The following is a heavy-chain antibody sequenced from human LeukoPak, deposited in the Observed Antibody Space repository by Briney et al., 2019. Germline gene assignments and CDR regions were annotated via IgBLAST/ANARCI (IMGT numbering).Heavy chain of an antibody. CDR3: ATGAYCDH. J-gene: IGHJ4*02. V-gene: IGHV3-23*01. Sequence: GGSLRLSCAASGFTFNNYAMSWVRQAPGKGLEWVSTIGDTGDSTYYADSVKGRFIISRDNSESTLFLQMNGLRAEDTAIYFCATGAYCDHWGQGTLVTVSS. CDR1: GFTFNNYA. CDR2: IGDTGDST.